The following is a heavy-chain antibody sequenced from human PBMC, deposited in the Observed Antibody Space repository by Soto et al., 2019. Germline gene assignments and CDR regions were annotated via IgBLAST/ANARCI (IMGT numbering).Heavy chain of an antibody. CDR3: ARERWGLYCSSTSCLSSTWFDP. CDR1: GDSIISIYH. Sequence: KPSETLSLTCAVSGDSIISIYHWAWIRQAPGKGLEWIASIYHSGTTYYNPSVKSRVTISVDTSKNQFSLKLSSVTAADTAVYYCARERWGLYCSSTSCLSSTWFDPWGQGTLVTVSS. V-gene: IGHV4-38-2*02. D-gene: IGHD2-2*01. CDR2: IYHSGTT. J-gene: IGHJ5*02.